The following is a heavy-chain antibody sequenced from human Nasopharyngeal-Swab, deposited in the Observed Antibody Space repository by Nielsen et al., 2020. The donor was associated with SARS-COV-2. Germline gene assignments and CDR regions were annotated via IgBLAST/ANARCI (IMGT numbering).Heavy chain of an antibody. D-gene: IGHD3-10*01. CDR3: ARDGFGESPYYYYYYGMDV. CDR2: ISSSTSYI. J-gene: IGHJ6*02. CDR1: GFTFSNYS. Sequence: GGSLRLSCAASGFTFSNYSMNWVRQAPGKGLEWVSSISSSTSYIYHADSVKGRFTISRDNAKNSLYLQMNSLRAEDTAVYYCARDGFGESPYYYYYYGMDVWGQGTTVTVSS. V-gene: IGHV3-21*01.